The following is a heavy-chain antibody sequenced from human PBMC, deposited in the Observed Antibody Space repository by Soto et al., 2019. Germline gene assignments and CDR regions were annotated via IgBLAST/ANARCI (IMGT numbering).Heavy chain of an antibody. Sequence: EVQLLESGGGLVQPGGSLRLSCAASGFTFNAYALPWVRQDPGKGLEWVSAIGGSGGNRYYAASVKGRFTISRDNSKDTLDLQMNRLRVEDTAVYYCARVASDYINSVDHWGQGILVTVSS. CDR2: IGGSGGNR. J-gene: IGHJ4*02. V-gene: IGHV3-23*01. CDR1: GFTFNAYA. D-gene: IGHD4-4*01. CDR3: ARVASDYINSVDH.